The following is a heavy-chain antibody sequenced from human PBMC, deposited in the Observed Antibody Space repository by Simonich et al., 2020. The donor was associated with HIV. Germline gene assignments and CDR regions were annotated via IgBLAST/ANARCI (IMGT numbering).Heavy chain of an antibody. CDR2: INHSAIT. CDR1: GGSFSGYY. CDR3: ARRDRELILYFDY. V-gene: IGHV4-34*01. J-gene: IGHJ4*02. Sequence: QVQLQQWGAGLLKPSETLSLTCAVYGGSFSGYYWSWIRQPPGKGLEGVGEINHSAITNYNPSLNSRATIAVDKSKNQFSLKLSSVTAADTAIYYCARRDRELILYFDYWGQGNLVTVSS. D-gene: IGHD3-3*01.